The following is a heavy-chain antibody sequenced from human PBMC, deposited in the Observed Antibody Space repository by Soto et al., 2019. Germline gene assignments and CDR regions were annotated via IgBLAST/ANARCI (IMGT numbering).Heavy chain of an antibody. CDR3: ARDTSFYFDY. D-gene: IGHD2-2*01. J-gene: IGHJ4*02. CDR1: NYTFITYG. Sequence: ASVKVSCKASNYTFITYGITWVRQAPGQGLEWVGWITPYNGNTNYGQNFQGRVTMTADTSTSTAYMELGSLTTDDTAVYYCARDTSFYFDYWAQGTRVTVSS. V-gene: IGHV1-18*01. CDR2: ITPYNGNT.